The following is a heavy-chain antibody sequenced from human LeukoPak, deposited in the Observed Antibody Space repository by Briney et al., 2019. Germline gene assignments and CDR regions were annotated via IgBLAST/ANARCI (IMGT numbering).Heavy chain of an antibody. CDR1: GGTFSSYA. CDR2: IIPIFGTA. Sequence: ASVKVSCKASGGTFSSYAISWVRQAPGQGLEWMGGIIPIFGTANYAQKFQGRVTITADKSTSTAYMELSSLRSEDTAVYYCATCAGYENYYYYYMDVWGKGTTVTISS. D-gene: IGHD5-12*01. J-gene: IGHJ6*03. CDR3: ATCAGYENYYYYYMDV. V-gene: IGHV1-69*06.